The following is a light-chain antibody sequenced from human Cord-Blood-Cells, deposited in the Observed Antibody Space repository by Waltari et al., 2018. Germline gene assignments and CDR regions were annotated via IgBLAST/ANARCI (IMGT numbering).Light chain of an antibody. J-gene: IGLJ2*01. V-gene: IGLV1-47*01. CDR1: SSDVGGYNH. CDR2: TNK. CDR3: AAWDDSLSVL. Sequence: QSALTQPASVSGSPGQSITISCTGTSSDVGGYNHVPWYQQHPGKAPKLLLYTNKQQPSGVPDRFSGSKSGTSASLAISGLRSEDEADYYCAAWDDSLSVLFGGGTKLTVL.